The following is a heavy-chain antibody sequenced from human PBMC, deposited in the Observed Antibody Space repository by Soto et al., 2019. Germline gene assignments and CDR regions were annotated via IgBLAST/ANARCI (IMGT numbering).Heavy chain of an antibody. Sequence: GASVKVSCKASGGTFSSYAISWVRQAPGQGLEWMGGIIPIFGTANYAQKFQGRVTITADESTSTAYMELSSLRSEDTAVYYCAREPQRGVRWFDPWGQGTLVTVSS. CDR1: GGTFSSYA. CDR2: IIPIFGTA. D-gene: IGHD2-2*01. V-gene: IGHV1-69*13. CDR3: AREPQRGVRWFDP. J-gene: IGHJ5*02.